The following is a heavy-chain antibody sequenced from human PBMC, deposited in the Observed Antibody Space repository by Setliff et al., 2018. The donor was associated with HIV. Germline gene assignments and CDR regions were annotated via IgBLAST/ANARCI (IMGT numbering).Heavy chain of an antibody. Sequence: SETLSLTCGVSGYSTSSGYYWGWIRQPPGKGLEWIGNVYHTGSTYYNPSLNSRVTISLDTSKNQFSLRLTSLTAADTAIYYCARSTVGAGASFPWGRGILVTVSS. CDR2: VYHTGST. CDR1: GYSTSSGYY. D-gene: IGHD1-26*01. J-gene: IGHJ5*02. V-gene: IGHV4-38-2*01. CDR3: ARSTVGAGASFP.